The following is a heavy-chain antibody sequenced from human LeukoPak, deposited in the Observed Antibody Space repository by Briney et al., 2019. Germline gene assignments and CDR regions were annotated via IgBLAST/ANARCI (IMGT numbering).Heavy chain of an antibody. V-gene: IGHV3-30*14. Sequence: GRSLRLSRAASGFTFSSYAMHWVRQAPGKGLEWVAVISYDGSNKYYADSVKGRFTISRDNSKNTLYLQMNSLRAEDTAVYYCARAGYQLLLAYWGQGTLVTVSS. D-gene: IGHD2-2*01. CDR2: ISYDGSNK. CDR1: GFTFSSYA. J-gene: IGHJ4*02. CDR3: ARAGYQLLLAY.